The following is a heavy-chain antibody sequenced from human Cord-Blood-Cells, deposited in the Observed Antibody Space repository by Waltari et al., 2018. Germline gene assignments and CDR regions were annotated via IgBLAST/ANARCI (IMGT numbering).Heavy chain of an antibody. CDR3: ARGLFPSLNIVVVPAAINAFDI. V-gene: IGHV3-48*02. CDR1: GFTFSSYS. CDR2: ISSSSSTI. D-gene: IGHD2-2*02. Sequence: EVQLVESGGGLVQPGGSLRLSCAASGFTFSSYSMNWVRQAPGKGMEWVSYISSSSSTIYYADSVKGRFTISRDNANNSLYLQMNSLRDEDTAVYYCARGLFPSLNIVVVPAAINAFDIWGQGTMVTVSS. J-gene: IGHJ3*02.